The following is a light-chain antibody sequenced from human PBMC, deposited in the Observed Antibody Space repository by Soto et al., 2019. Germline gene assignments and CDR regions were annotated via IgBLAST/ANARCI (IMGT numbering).Light chain of an antibody. CDR2: EGS. Sequence: QSALTQPASVSGSPGQSITISRTGTSSDVGSYNLVSWYQQHPGKAPKLMIYEGSKRPSGVSNRFSGSKSGNTASLTISGLQAEDEADYYCCSYAGSSTSPYVFGTGTKLTVL. J-gene: IGLJ1*01. CDR3: CSYAGSSTSPYV. CDR1: SSDVGSYNL. V-gene: IGLV2-23*01.